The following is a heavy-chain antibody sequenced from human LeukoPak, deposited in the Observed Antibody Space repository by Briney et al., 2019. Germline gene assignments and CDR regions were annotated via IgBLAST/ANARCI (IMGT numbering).Heavy chain of an antibody. CDR3: VGITMVRGVITLDY. D-gene: IGHD3-10*01. CDR1: GGSISSYY. Sequence: SETLSLTCTFSGGSISSYYWSWIRQPPGKGLEWIGYIYYSGSTNYNPSLKSRVTISVDTSKNQFSLKLSSVTAADTAVYYCVGITMVRGVITLDYWGQGTLVTVSS. V-gene: IGHV4-59*01. CDR2: IYYSGST. J-gene: IGHJ4*02.